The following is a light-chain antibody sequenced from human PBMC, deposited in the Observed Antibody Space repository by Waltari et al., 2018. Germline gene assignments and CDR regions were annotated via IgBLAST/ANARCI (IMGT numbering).Light chain of an antibody. Sequence: EVVMTQSPATLSVSPGERVTLSCMASQSVSRFVAWYQQKPGQAPRLLIYGASTRATGIPARFSGSGSGTEFTLTISSLQSEDFAVYYCQQYNDWPPLTFGGGTKLEIK. J-gene: IGKJ4*01. CDR2: GAS. CDR3: QQYNDWPPLT. CDR1: QSVSRF. V-gene: IGKV3-15*01.